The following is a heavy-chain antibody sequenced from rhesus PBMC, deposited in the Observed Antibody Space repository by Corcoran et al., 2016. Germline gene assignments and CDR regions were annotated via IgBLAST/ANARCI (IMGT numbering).Heavy chain of an antibody. CDR1: GFTFSSYG. Sequence: EVQLVESGGGLVQPGGSLRLSCAASGFTFSSYGMSWVRQAPGKGLVWVSYISNGGDSTDYAGSGKCRFTISRDNSKNTLSLQMNSLRAEDMAVYYCAKRGYSGYSLLNDAFDFWGQGLRVTVSS. D-gene: IGHD5-42*01. J-gene: IGHJ3*01. V-gene: IGHV3S5*01. CDR2: ISNGGDST. CDR3: AKRGYSGYSLLNDAFDF.